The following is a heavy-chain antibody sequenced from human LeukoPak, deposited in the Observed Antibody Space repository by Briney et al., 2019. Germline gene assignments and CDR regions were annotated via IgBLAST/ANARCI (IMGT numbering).Heavy chain of an antibody. Sequence: ASVKVSRTASGYTFTSYGISWVRQAPGQGLEWMGWISAYNGNTNYAQKLQGRVTMTTDTSTNTAYMELRSLTSDDTAVYYCARGSVAGTREFDYWGQGTLVTVSS. V-gene: IGHV1-18*01. CDR1: GYTFTSYG. D-gene: IGHD6-19*01. CDR2: ISAYNGNT. CDR3: ARGSVAGTREFDY. J-gene: IGHJ4*02.